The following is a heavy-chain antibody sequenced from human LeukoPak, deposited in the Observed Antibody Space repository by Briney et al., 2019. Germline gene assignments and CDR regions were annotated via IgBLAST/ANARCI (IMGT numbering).Heavy chain of an antibody. Sequence: SPSETLSLTCAVYGVSFSGYYWSWIRQPPGEGLEWIGEINHSGSTNYNPSLKSRVTISVDTSKNQFSLKLSSATAADTAVYYCARVFPAEDYFDYWGQGTLVTVSS. V-gene: IGHV4-34*01. CDR3: ARVFPAEDYFDY. CDR1: GVSFSGYY. CDR2: INHSGST. D-gene: IGHD2-2*01. J-gene: IGHJ4*02.